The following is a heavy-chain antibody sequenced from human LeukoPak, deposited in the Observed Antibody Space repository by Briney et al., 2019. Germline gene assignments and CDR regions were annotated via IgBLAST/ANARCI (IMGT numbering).Heavy chain of an antibody. CDR3: AKGGSYAPLDY. V-gene: IGHV3-23*01. Sequence: PGGSLRLSCAASGFTFSSYAMTWVRQAPGKGLEWVSVMSGSGVSTFYADSVKDRFTISRDNSKNTLYLQMNSLRAEDTAIYYCAKGGSYAPLDYWGQGTLVTVSS. CDR1: GFTFSSYA. CDR2: MSGSGVST. D-gene: IGHD1-26*01. J-gene: IGHJ4*02.